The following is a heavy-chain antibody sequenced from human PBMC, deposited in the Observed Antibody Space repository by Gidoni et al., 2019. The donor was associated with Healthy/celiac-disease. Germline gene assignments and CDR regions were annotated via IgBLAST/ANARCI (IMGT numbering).Heavy chain of an antibody. V-gene: IGHV3-30-3*01. Sequence: QVQLVESGGGVVQPGRSLRLSCAASGFTFSSYAMHGVRQAPGQGLEWVAVISYDGSNKYYADSVKGRFTISRDNSKNTLYLQMNSLRAEDTAVYYCARDPFIVVVTAIAYFDYWGQGTLVTVSS. CDR1: GFTFSSYA. D-gene: IGHD2-21*02. CDR2: ISYDGSNK. CDR3: ARDPFIVVVTAIAYFDY. J-gene: IGHJ4*02.